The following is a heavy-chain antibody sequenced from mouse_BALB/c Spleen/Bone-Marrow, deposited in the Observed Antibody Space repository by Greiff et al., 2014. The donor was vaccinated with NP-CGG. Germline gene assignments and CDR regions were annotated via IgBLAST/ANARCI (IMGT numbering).Heavy chain of an antibody. CDR3: ARGLRAY. Sequence: QVTLKESGAELVRPGSSVKISCKASGYAFSTYWMNWVEQRPGQGLEWIGQIYPGDGDTNYNGKFKGKATLTADKSSSTAYMQLSSLTSEDSAIYFCARGLRAYWGQGTLVTVSA. CDR1: GYAFSTYW. V-gene: IGHV1-80*01. J-gene: IGHJ3*01. CDR2: IYPGDGDT.